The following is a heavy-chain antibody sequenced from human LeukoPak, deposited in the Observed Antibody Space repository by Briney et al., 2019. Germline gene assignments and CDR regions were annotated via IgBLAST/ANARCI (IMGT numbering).Heavy chain of an antibody. V-gene: IGHV1-46*01. CDR3: ARDEGGRIVVYY. D-gene: IGHD3-22*01. CDR1: GYTFTSYY. J-gene: IGHJ4*02. CDR2: INPSGGST. Sequence: ASVKVSCKASGYTFTSYYMHWVRQAPGQGLEWMGVINPSGGSTSYAQKFQGRVTMTRDMSTSTVYMELSSLRSDDTAVYYCARDEGGRIVVYYWGQGTLVTVSS.